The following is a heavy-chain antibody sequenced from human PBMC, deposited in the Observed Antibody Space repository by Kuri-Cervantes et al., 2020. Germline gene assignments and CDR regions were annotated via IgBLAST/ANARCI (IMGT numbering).Heavy chain of an antibody. V-gene: IGHV3-7*04. Sequence: GESLKISCAASGFTFSSYAMSWVRQAPGKGLEWVANIKQDGSEKYYADSVKGRFTISRDNAKNSLYLQMNSLRAEDTAVYYCARAWRSRIAFDIWGQGTMVTVSS. CDR2: IKQDGSEK. CDR3: ARAWRSRIAFDI. CDR1: GFTFSSYA. D-gene: IGHD5-24*01. J-gene: IGHJ3*02.